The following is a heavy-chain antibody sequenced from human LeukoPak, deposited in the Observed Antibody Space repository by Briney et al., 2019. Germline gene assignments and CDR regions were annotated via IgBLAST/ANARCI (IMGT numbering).Heavy chain of an antibody. J-gene: IGHJ6*03. Sequence: TSETLSLTCAVYGGSFSNYYWSWIRQPPGKGLEWIGEINDSGRINYNPSLLSRVTVSVDPSKNQFSPSLTSVTATDTAVYYCARRWNYGRNYYIDVWGKGATVSVSS. D-gene: IGHD1-7*01. CDR1: GGSFSNYY. V-gene: IGHV4-34*01. CDR2: INDSGRI. CDR3: ARRWNYGRNYYIDV.